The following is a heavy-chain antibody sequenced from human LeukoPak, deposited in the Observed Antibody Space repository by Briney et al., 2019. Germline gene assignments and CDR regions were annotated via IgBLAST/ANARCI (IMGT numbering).Heavy chain of an antibody. CDR3: AKDIGGYYSPSFDY. CDR2: ISSSSSYI. Sequence: GGSLRLSCAASGFTFSSYSMNWVRQAPGKGLEWVSSISSSSSYIYYADSVKGRFTISRDNAKNSLYLQMNSLRAEDTALYYCAKDIGGYYSPSFDYWGQGTLVTVSS. D-gene: IGHD3-10*01. V-gene: IGHV3-21*04. CDR1: GFTFSSYS. J-gene: IGHJ4*02.